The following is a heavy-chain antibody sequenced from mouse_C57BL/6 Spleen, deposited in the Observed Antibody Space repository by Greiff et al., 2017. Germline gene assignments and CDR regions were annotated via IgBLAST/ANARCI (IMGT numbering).Heavy chain of an antibody. V-gene: IGHV1-18*01. Sequence: EVQLQQSGPELVKPGASVKIPCKASGYTFTDYNMDWVKQSHGKSLEWIGDINPNNGGTIYNQKFKGKATLTVDKSSSTAYMELRRLTSEDTAVYYCARVGYPYWYFDVWGTGTTVTVSS. CDR1: GYTFTDYN. CDR2: INPNNGGT. J-gene: IGHJ1*03. D-gene: IGHD1-1*02. CDR3: ARVGYPYWYFDV.